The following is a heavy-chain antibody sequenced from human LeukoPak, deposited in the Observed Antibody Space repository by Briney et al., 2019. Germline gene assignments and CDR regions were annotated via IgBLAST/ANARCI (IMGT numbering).Heavy chain of an antibody. J-gene: IGHJ4*02. Sequence: SETLSLTCTVSGGSISSHYWSWVRQPPGKGLEWIGYMYDTVNTKDNPSLTSRLTLSADTTKNQFSLRLGSVTAADTAVYYCATIKRGYPYGYFDFWGQGILVTVSS. CDR2: MYDTVNT. CDR3: ATIKRGYPYGYFDF. V-gene: IGHV4-59*11. D-gene: IGHD5-18*01. CDR1: GGSISSHY.